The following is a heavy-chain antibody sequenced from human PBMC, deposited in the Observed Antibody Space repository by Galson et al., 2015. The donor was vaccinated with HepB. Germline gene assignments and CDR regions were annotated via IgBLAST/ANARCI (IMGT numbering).Heavy chain of an antibody. Sequence: SLRLSCAASGFTFSDFFMTWIRQSPGKGLEWLSYISPGSSYTHYADAVKGRFTISRDNARNSIYLQMHNLRVEDTAVYFCVRVAMGPAHRLLPWGHGTLVTVPP. D-gene: IGHD6-25*01. CDR3: VRVAMGPAHRLLP. CDR1: GFTFSDFF. J-gene: IGHJ5*02. CDR2: ISPGSSYT. V-gene: IGHV3-11*05.